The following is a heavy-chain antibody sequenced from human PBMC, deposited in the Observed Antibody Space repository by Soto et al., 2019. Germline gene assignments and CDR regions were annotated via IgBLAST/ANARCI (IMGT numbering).Heavy chain of an antibody. CDR3: ARNGVVGYYDSSGYYIS. CDR2: IIPIFGTA. D-gene: IGHD3-22*01. V-gene: IGHV1-69*13. J-gene: IGHJ4*02. CDR1: GGTFSSYA. Sequence: WASVKVSCKASGGTFSSYAISWVRQAPGQGLEWMGGIIPIFGTANYAQKFQGRVTITADESTSTAYMELSSLRSEDTAVYYCARNGVVGYYDSSGYYISWGQGTLVTVS.